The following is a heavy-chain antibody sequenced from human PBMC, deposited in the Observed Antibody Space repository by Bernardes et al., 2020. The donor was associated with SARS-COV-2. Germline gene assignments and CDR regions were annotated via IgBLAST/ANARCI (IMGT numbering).Heavy chain of an antibody. D-gene: IGHD5-12*01. CDR2: IYYSGST. CDR3: ARDNRRDGYNWGRLDY. J-gene: IGHJ4*02. CDR1: GGSISSYY. V-gene: IGHV4-59*01. Sequence: SETLSLTCTVSGGSISSYYWSWIRQPPGKGLEWIGYIYYSGSTNYNPSLKSRVTISVDTSKNQFSLKLSSVTAADTAVYYCARDNRRDGYNWGRLDYWGQGTLVTVSS.